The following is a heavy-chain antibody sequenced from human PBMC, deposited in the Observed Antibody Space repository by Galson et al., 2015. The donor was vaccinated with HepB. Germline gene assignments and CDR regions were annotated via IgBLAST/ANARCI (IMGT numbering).Heavy chain of an antibody. Sequence: SLRLSCAASGFTFSSYSMNWVRQAPGKGLEWVSYISSSSSTIYYADSVKGRFTISRDNAKNSLYLQMNSLRAEDTAVYYCARDSLDYGGNSGAGIYFDYWGQGTLSPSPQ. CDR2: ISSSSSTI. V-gene: IGHV3-48*01. CDR3: ARDSLDYGGNSGAGIYFDY. D-gene: IGHD4-23*01. CDR1: GFTFSSYS. J-gene: IGHJ4*02.